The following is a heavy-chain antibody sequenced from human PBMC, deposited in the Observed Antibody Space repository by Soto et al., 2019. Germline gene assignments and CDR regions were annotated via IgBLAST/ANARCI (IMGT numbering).Heavy chain of an antibody. CDR2: MSPNSGAT. J-gene: IGHJ6*02. Sequence: QVQLVQSGAEVTKPGASVKVSCKASGYTFTSYDINWVRQATGQGLEWMGWMSPNSGATGYAQKFQGRVTMTRDTSISTAYMELSHLRSDDTAIYYCARGVDAGVDVWGQGTTVTVSS. D-gene: IGHD1-1*01. V-gene: IGHV1-8*01. CDR3: ARGVDAGVDV. CDR1: GYTFTSYD.